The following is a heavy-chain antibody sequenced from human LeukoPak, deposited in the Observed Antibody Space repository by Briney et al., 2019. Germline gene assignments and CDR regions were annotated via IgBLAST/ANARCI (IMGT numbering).Heavy chain of an antibody. CDR2: ISPNTGAT. CDR3: ARTNYASGGYYIDY. D-gene: IGHD3-22*01. Sequence: ASVKVSCKPSGYTFTGYYLHWVRQAPGQGLEWMGWISPNTGATKYAQKFQGRVAMTRDTSISIAYMELARLRSDDTAVYYCARTNYASGGYYIDYWGQGTLVTVSS. V-gene: IGHV1-2*02. CDR1: GYTFTGYY. J-gene: IGHJ4*02.